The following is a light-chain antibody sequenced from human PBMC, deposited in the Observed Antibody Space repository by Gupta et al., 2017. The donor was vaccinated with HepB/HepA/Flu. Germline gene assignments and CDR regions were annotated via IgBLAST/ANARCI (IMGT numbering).Light chain of an antibody. CDR3: QQDNNWPET. Sequence: EIVITQSPATLSVSLGERATLSCRASQIVSSNLAWYQQKPGQAPRLLIYGASTRATGIPARFSGSGSGTEFTLTISSLQSEDFAGYYCQQDNNWPETFGQGTKVEIK. CDR1: QIVSSN. V-gene: IGKV3-15*01. CDR2: GAS. J-gene: IGKJ1*01.